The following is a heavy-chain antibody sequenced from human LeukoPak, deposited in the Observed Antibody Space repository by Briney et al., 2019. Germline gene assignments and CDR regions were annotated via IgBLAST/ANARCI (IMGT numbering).Heavy chain of an antibody. Sequence: SPSETLSLASTVSGGSISSYYWSWIRQPPGKGLEWIGYIYYSGSTNYNPSLKSRVTISVDASKNQFSLKLSSVAAADTAVYYCARYHYDPTDYYYYMDVWGKGTTVTISS. CDR3: ARYHYDPTDYYYYMDV. J-gene: IGHJ6*03. D-gene: IGHD3-22*01. V-gene: IGHV4-59*12. CDR1: GGSISSYY. CDR2: IYYSGST.